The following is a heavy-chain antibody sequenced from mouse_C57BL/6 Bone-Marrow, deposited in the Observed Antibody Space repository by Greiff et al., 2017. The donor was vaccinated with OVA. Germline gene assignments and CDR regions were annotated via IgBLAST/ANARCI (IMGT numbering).Heavy chain of an antibody. D-gene: IGHD6-1*01. CDR3: ARLIQRYYAMDY. CDR1: GYTFTSYW. V-gene: IGHV1-64*01. Sequence: QVQLQQPGAELVKPGASVKLSCKASGYTFTSYWMHWVKQRPGQGLEWIGMIHPYSGSTNYNEKFKSKATLTVDKSSSTAYMQLSSLTSEDSGVNYCARLIQRYYAMDYRGQGTSVTVSA. J-gene: IGHJ4*01. CDR2: IHPYSGST.